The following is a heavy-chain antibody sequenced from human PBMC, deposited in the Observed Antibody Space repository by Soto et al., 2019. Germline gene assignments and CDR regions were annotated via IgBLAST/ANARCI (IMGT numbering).Heavy chain of an antibody. D-gene: IGHD3-3*02. J-gene: IGHJ3*02. V-gene: IGHV3-23*01. Sequence: GGSLRLSCAASGITISNYPMSWVRQAPGKGLDWVSGISGSGDRTYYADSAKGRFTISRDNSKNTLYLQMDSLRADDTAVYYCAKDSISRNRIYDPFDIWGQGTMVTVSS. CDR2: ISGSGDRT. CDR3: AKDSISRNRIYDPFDI. CDR1: GITISNYP.